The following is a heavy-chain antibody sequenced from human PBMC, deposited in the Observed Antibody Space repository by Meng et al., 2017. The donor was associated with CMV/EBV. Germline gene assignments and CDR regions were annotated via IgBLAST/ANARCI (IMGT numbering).Heavy chain of an antibody. D-gene: IGHD2-2*02. V-gene: IGHV1-69*05. CDR3: ARGGIPAAIPYDRYYYYGMDV. CDR1: GGTFSSYA. CDR2: IIPIFGTA. J-gene: IGHJ6*02. Sequence: SVKVSCKASGGTFSSYAISWVRQAPGQGLEWMGGIIPIFGTANYAQKFQGRVTITTDESTSTAYMELSSLRSEDTAVYYCARGGIPAAIPYDRYYYYGMDVWGQGTTVTSP.